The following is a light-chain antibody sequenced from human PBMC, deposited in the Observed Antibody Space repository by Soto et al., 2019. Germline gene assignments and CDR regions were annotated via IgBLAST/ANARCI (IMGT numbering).Light chain of an antibody. CDR2: EVS. CDR3: SSYTSGSTYV. J-gene: IGLJ1*01. V-gene: IGLV2-14*01. CDR1: SSDVGGYNY. Sequence: QSVLTQPASVSGSPGQSITISCTGTSSDVGGYNYASWYQQHPGKAPKLIIYEVSNRASEISNRFSGSKSGNTASLTISGLQAEDEADYYCSSYTSGSTYVFGTGTKVTVL.